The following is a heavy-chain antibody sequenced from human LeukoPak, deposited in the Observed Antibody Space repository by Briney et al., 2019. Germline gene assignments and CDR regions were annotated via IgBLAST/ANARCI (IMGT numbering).Heavy chain of an antibody. Sequence: PGGSLRLSCAASGFTFSSYWMSWVRQAPGKGLEWVANIKQDGSEKYYVDSVKGRFTISRDNAKNSLYLQMNSLRAEDTAVYYCAREQMAYDFWSGYPDYWGQGTLVTVSS. V-gene: IGHV3-7*01. CDR3: AREQMAYDFWSGYPDY. D-gene: IGHD3-3*01. J-gene: IGHJ4*02. CDR2: IKQDGSEK. CDR1: GFTFSSYW.